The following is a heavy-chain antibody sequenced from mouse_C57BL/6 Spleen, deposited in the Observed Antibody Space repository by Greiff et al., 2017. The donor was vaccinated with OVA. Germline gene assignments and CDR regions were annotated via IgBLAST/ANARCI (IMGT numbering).Heavy chain of an antibody. CDR1: GYTFTSYW. J-gene: IGHJ1*03. V-gene: IGHV1-52*01. CDR3: ARDATVVATRSVWYFDV. CDR2: IDPSDSET. Sequence: VQLQQPGAELVRPGSSVKLSCKASGYTFTSYWMHWVKQRPIQGLEWIGNIDPSDSETHYNQKFKDKATLTVDKSSSTAYMQLSSLTSEDSAVYYCARDATVVATRSVWYFDVWGTGTTVTVSS. D-gene: IGHD1-1*01.